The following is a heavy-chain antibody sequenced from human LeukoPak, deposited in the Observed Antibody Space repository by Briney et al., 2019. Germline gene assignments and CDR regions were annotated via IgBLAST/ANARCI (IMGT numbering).Heavy chain of an antibody. CDR1: GYTFTCYY. CDR3: ARGVVKGGWYHLFDY. J-gene: IGHJ4*02. Sequence: ASVKVSCKASGYTFTCYYMHWVRQAPGQGREWMGWISAYNGNTNYAQKFQGRVTITRNTSISTAYMELSSLRSEDTAMYYCARGVVKGGWYHLFDYWGQGTLVTVSS. D-gene: IGHD6-19*01. V-gene: IGHV1-8*03. CDR2: ISAYNGNT.